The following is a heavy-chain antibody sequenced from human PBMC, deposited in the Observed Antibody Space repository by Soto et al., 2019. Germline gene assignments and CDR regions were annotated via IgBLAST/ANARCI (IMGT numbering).Heavy chain of an antibody. D-gene: IGHD2-21*01. CDR1: GFSFSYYA. Sequence: QVQLVESGGGVVQPGRSLTLSCAASGFSFSYYAMQWVRQAPGKGLEWVAVISNDGGNKYYADSLKGRFTISRDNSKNTLYLQMNSLRTEDTAVYYCARPTGDCSNAVCYSDLDSWGQGTLVTVSA. V-gene: IGHV3-30-3*01. CDR2: ISNDGGNK. CDR3: ARPTGDCSNAVCYSDLDS. J-gene: IGHJ4*02.